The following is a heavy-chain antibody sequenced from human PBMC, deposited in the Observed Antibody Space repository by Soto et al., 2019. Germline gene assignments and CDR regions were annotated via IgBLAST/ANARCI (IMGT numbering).Heavy chain of an antibody. CDR3: ARVDCSSASCSRGHYYYYGMDV. V-gene: IGHV1-18*04. D-gene: IGHD2-2*01. CDR1: GYTFTSYG. CDR2: ISAYNGDT. Sequence: VASVKVSCKASGYTFTSYGISWVRQAPGQGLEWMGWISAYNGDTNYAQKLQGRVTMTTDTSTSTAYMELRSLRSDDTAVYYCARVDCSSASCSRGHYYYYGMDVWGQGTTVTVSS. J-gene: IGHJ6*02.